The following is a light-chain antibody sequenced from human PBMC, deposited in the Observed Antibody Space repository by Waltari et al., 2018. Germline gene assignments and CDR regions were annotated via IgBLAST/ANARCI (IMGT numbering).Light chain of an antibody. Sequence: SSELTQDPAVSVGMGQTVRITCLGNSHRSYYASWYQQRPGQAPPFFMFVQNNPPSGGQHRFSGSNPVNTASLTMTGAQAEDEASYYCHSRDASGVGGSFGGGTKLTVL. J-gene: IGLJ2*01. V-gene: IGLV3-19*01. CDR1: SHRSYY. CDR2: VQN. CDR3: HSRDASGVGGS.